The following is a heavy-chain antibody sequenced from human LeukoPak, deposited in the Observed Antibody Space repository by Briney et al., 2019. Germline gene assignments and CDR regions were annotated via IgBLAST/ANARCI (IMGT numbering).Heavy chain of an antibody. D-gene: IGHD6-19*01. J-gene: IGHJ4*02. Sequence: PSETLSLTCAVYGGSFSGYYWSWIRQPPGKGLEWIGEINHSGSTNYNPSLKSRVTISVDTSKNQFSLKLSSVTAADTAVYYCARGAPVAGTARTFDYWGQGTLVTVSS. CDR3: ARGAPVAGTARTFDY. CDR2: INHSGST. CDR1: GGSFSGYY. V-gene: IGHV4-34*01.